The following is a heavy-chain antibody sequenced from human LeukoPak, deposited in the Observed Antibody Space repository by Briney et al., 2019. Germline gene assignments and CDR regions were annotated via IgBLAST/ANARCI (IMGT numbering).Heavy chain of an antibody. D-gene: IGHD4-17*01. Sequence: SETLSLTCTVSGGSISSHYWSWIRQPAGKGLEWIGCIYSSGSTNYNPSLKSRVTMSVDTSKNQFSLKLTSVTAADTAVYYCARTYGALGTFDYWGQGTLVTVSS. J-gene: IGHJ4*02. CDR2: IYSSGST. CDR1: GGSISSHY. V-gene: IGHV4-4*07. CDR3: ARTYGALGTFDY.